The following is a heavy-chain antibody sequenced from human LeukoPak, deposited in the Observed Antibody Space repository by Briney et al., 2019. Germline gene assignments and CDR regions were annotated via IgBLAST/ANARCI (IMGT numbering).Heavy chain of an antibody. J-gene: IGHJ4*02. CDR3: ARTTVVTLIDY. Sequence: GGSLRLSCAVSGFTVSSNYMSWVRQAPGKGLEWVSVIYSGTNTYYADSVKGRFIISRDNAKNSLYLLMNSLRAEDTAVYYCARTTVVTLIDYWGQGTLVTVSS. D-gene: IGHD4-23*01. V-gene: IGHV3-53*01. CDR1: GFTVSSNY. CDR2: IYSGTNT.